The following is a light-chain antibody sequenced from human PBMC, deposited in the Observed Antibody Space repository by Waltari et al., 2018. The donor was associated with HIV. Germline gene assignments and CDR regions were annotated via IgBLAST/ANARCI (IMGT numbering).Light chain of an antibody. CDR1: QRVRSSH. V-gene: IGKV3-20*01. J-gene: IGKJ2*01. CDR3: QQYGNAPPYT. CDR2: GTS. Sequence: LVSTQSPGTLSLSPGERATLSCRASQRVRSSHLAWYQQKPGQAPRLLIFGTSSRATGVPDRFSGSGSETDFTLTISRLEPEDFAVYYCQQYGNAPPYTFGQGTKLEI.